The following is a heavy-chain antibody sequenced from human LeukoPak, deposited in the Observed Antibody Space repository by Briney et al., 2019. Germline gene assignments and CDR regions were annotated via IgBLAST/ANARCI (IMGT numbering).Heavy chain of an antibody. Sequence: GRSLRLSCAASGFTFSSYAMHWVRQAPGKGLEWVTVISYDGSNTYYADSVKGRFTISRDNSKNTLYLQMNSLRAEDTAVYYCARGGSYSGNWFDPWGQGTLVTVSS. J-gene: IGHJ5*02. D-gene: IGHD1-26*01. CDR1: GFTFSSYA. V-gene: IGHV3-30*04. CDR2: ISYDGSNT. CDR3: ARGGSYSGNWFDP.